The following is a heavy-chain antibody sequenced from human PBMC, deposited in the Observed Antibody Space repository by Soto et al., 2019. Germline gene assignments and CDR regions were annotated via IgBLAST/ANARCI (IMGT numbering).Heavy chain of an antibody. J-gene: IGHJ4*02. CDR3: ARHTSPEYFEH. CDR1: GVSIGSTSYY. Sequence: QLQLQESGPGLVTPSETLSLTCTVSGVSIGSTSYYWAWIRQPPGKELEWIGTIYYSGTTYYNPSLNSRITISVDPSKNQFSLKLSSVTAADTAVYYCARHTSPEYFEHWGQGALVTVSS. V-gene: IGHV4-39*01. CDR2: IYYSGTT.